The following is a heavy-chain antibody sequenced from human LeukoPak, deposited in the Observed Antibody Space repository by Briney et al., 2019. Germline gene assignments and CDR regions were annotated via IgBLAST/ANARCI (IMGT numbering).Heavy chain of an antibody. CDR3: ARDGVWGNSFTDS. CDR2: ISAYNGKT. D-gene: IGHD3-16*01. CDR1: GYTFTTYS. V-gene: IGHV1-18*01. J-gene: IGHJ4*02. Sequence: ASVKVSCKASGYTFTTYSISWVRQAPGQGLEGMGGISAYNGKTNFAQKFQGRITMTTDTSTSTAYMELRSLRSDDTAVYYCARDGVWGNSFTDSWGKGTLVTVSS.